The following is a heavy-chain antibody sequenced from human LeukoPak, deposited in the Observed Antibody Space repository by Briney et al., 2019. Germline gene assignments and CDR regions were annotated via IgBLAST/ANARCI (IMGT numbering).Heavy chain of an antibody. J-gene: IGHJ4*02. CDR1: GYSINSGYY. Sequence: SETLSLTCAVSGYSINSGYYWGWIRQPPGKGLEWIGIIYHGGSTYYNPSLRSRVTISVDTSKNQFSLKLSSVTAADTAVYYCARQTSYYSGSGSYYPGYYFDYWGQGTLVTVSS. V-gene: IGHV4-38-2*01. CDR2: IYHGGST. D-gene: IGHD3-10*01. CDR3: ARQTSYYSGSGSYYPGYYFDY.